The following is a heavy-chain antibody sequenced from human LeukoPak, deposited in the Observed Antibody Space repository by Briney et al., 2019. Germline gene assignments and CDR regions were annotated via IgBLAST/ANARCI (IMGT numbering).Heavy chain of an antibody. CDR1: GFTFSSYW. Sequence: QPGGSLRLSCAASGFTFSSYWMSWVRQAPGKGLEWVANINQNGGEKYYVDSVKGRFTISRDNAKNSLYLQMNSLRAEDTAVYYCARVLRFLEWLSQPFDYWGQGTLVTVSS. J-gene: IGHJ4*02. V-gene: IGHV3-7*01. CDR2: INQNGGEK. D-gene: IGHD3-3*01. CDR3: ARVLRFLEWLSQPFDY.